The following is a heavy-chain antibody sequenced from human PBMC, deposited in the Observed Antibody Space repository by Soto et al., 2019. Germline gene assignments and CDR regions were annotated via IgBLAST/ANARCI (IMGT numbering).Heavy chain of an antibody. CDR3: ARESAKKDAFDI. J-gene: IGHJ3*02. CDR1: GFTFSDYY. Sequence: GGSLRLSCAASGFTFSDYYMSWIRQAPGKGLEWVSYISSSGSTTYYADSVKGRFTISRDNAKNSLYLQMNSLRAEDTAVYYCARESAKKDAFDIWGQGTMVTVSS. V-gene: IGHV3-11*01. CDR2: ISSSGSTT.